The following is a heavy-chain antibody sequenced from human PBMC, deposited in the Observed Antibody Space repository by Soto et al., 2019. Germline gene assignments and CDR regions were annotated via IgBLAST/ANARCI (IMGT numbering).Heavy chain of an antibody. CDR2: ISAYNGNT. CDR3: ARDRQQLVLYYYYGMDV. D-gene: IGHD6-13*01. CDR1: GYTFTSYG. Sequence: AAVKVSCKASGYTFTSYGISWVRQAPGQGLEWTGWISAYNGNTNYAQKLQGRVTMTTDTSTSTAYMELRSLRSDDTAVYYCARDRQQLVLYYYYGMDVWGQGTTVTISS. J-gene: IGHJ6*02. V-gene: IGHV1-18*01.